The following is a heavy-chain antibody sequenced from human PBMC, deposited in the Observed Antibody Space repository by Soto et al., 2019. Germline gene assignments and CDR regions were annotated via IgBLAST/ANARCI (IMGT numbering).Heavy chain of an antibody. Sequence: PSETLSLTCAVYGGSFSGYYWSWIRQPPGKGLEWIGEINHSGSTNYNPSLKSRVTISVDTSKNQFSLKLSSVTAADTAVYYCARVPFIVSRYYDFWSGYYTAQPFDPWGQGTLVTV. V-gene: IGHV4-34*01. CDR1: GGSFSGYY. CDR2: INHSGST. J-gene: IGHJ5*02. CDR3: ARVPFIVSRYYDFWSGYYTAQPFDP. D-gene: IGHD3-3*01.